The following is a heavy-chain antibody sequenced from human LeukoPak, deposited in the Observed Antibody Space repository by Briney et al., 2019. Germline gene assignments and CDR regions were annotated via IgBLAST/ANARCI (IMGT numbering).Heavy chain of an antibody. CDR2: ISYDGSKK. CDR1: GFTFSSYA. D-gene: IGHD4-17*01. V-gene: IGHV3-30-3*01. CDR3: AKDGDLYGHADY. J-gene: IGHJ4*02. Sequence: PGRSLRLSCAASGFTFSSYAMHWVRQAPGKGLEWVASISYDGSKKYYADSLKGRFTISRDNSKKTLYLQMNSLRAEDTAVYYCAKDGDLYGHADYWGQGTLVTVFS.